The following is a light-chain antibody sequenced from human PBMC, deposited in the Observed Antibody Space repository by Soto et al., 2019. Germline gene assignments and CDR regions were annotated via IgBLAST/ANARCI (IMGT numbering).Light chain of an antibody. CDR3: QQYHSSPPMYI. V-gene: IGKV4-1*01. CDR2: WAS. Sequence: DIVMSQSPDSLAVSLGERATVNCKSSQSVLYNSDNKNYLSWYQQKPGQPPKLLIYWASTRESGVPDRFSGSGSGTEFTLTISSLQAEDVALYYCQQYHSSPPMYIFGQGTKLEIK. J-gene: IGKJ2*01. CDR1: QSVLYNSDNKNY.